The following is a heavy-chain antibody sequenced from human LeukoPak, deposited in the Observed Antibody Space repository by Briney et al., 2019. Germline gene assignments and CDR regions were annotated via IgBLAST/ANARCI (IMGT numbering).Heavy chain of an antibody. Sequence: SETLSLTCTVSGGSISSYYWSWIRQPPGKGLGWIGYIYYSGSTNYNPSLKSRVTISVDTSKNQFSLKLSSVTAADTAVYYCARDSSYGRGDFDYWGQGTLVTVSS. J-gene: IGHJ4*02. V-gene: IGHV4-59*01. CDR1: GGSISSYY. CDR2: IYYSGST. D-gene: IGHD5-18*01. CDR3: ARDSSYGRGDFDY.